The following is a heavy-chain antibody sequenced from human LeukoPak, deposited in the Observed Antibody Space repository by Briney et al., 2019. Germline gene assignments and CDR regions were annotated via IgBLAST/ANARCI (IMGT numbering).Heavy chain of an antibody. J-gene: IGHJ6*03. CDR3: AREGVVVAALYYYYYMDV. D-gene: IGHD2-15*01. Sequence: SETLSLTCTVSGGSISSYYWSWIRQPAGKGLEWIGRIYTSGSTNYNPSLKSRVTMSVDTSKNQFSLKLSSVTAADTAVYYCAREGVVVAALYYYYYMDVWGKGTTVTISS. CDR1: GGSISSYY. V-gene: IGHV4-4*07. CDR2: IYTSGST.